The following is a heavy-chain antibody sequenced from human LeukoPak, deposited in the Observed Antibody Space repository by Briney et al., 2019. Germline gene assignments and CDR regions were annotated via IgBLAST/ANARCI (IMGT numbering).Heavy chain of an antibody. CDR2: IKEDGSEI. CDR3: VRAGWELDY. J-gene: IGHJ4*02. V-gene: IGHV3-7*01. CDR1: GFNFREYW. D-gene: IGHD6-19*01. Sequence: GRSLRLCCAASGFNFREYWMSWVRQAQGKGLQWVAHIKEDGSEIYYLDSVKGRFTIARDDAKNSLYLHMNSLRAEDTALYYCVRAGWELDYWGQGTPVTVSS.